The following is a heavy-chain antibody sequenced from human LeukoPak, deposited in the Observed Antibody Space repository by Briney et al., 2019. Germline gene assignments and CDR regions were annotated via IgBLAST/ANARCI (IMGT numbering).Heavy chain of an antibody. CDR3: TRGLVL. D-gene: IGHD2/OR15-2a*01. CDR1: GFTFSEFE. Sequence: GGSLRLSCAASGFTFSEFEMNWVRRAPGKGLEWVSDISSGGTTIFYADSVKGRFTISRDNARNSLYLQMNSLRDEDTAMYYCTRGLVLWGQGALVTVSS. CDR2: ISSGGTTI. V-gene: IGHV3-48*02. J-gene: IGHJ4*02.